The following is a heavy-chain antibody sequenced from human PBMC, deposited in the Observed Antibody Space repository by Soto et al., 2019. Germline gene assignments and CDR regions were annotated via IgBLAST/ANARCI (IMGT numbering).Heavy chain of an antibody. Sequence: SETLSLTCTVSGGSMSRYYWTWIRQPPGKGLEWIGNIHYTGSTNYNPSLKSRVTILLGTSTSQFSLKVSSVTAADTAVYYCATDSTLSYTDGPLDTWGHGTLVTVSS. J-gene: IGHJ5*01. CDR1: GGSMSRYY. V-gene: IGHV4-59*01. CDR3: ATDSTLSYTDGPLDT. CDR2: IHYTGST. D-gene: IGHD4-4*01.